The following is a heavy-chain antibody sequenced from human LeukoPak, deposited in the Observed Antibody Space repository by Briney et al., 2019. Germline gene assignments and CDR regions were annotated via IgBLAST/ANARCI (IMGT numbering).Heavy chain of an antibody. D-gene: IGHD2-2*02. CDR3: AKGYTPRGGY. J-gene: IGHJ4*02. CDR2: INYSGST. CDR1: GGSIRSNSYY. Sequence: SETLSLTCTVSGGSIRSNSYYWGWIRQPPGKGLEWIGSINYSGSTYYNPSLKGRVTISVDTSKNQFSLKLNSVTAADTAVYYCAKGYTPRGGYWGQGTLVTVSS. V-gene: IGHV4-39*07.